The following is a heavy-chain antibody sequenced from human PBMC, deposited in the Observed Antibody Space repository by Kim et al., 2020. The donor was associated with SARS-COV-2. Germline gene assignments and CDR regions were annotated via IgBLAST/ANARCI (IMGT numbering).Heavy chain of an antibody. Sequence: GGSLRLSCATSGFTFSSYALTWVRQAPGKGLEWVSGISGSGNNTYYAGSVKGRFTISRDNSKNTLYLQMNTLRAEDTALYYCARGRYSSADSAVGVWGQGTTVTVTS. D-gene: IGHD5-18*01. V-gene: IGHV3-23*01. J-gene: IGHJ6*02. CDR3: ARGRYSSADSAVGV. CDR1: GFTFSSYA. CDR2: ISGSGNNT.